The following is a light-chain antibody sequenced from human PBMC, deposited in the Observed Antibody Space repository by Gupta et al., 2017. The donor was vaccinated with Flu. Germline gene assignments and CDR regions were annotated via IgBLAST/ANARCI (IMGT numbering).Light chain of an antibody. Sequence: GTRSLCPGGTPTLTCRASQSVGGDSLAWYQQKPGQAPRLLIHGIFNRATGVPDRFSGGGSGTDFTLTITRLEPEDVAVYFCQQYGRSPRTFGGGTKVELK. CDR3: QQYGRSPRT. CDR1: QSVGGDS. V-gene: IGKV3-20*01. CDR2: GIF. J-gene: IGKJ4*01.